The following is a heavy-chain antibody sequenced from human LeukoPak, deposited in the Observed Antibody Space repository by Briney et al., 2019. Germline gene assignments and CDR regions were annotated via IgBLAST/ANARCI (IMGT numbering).Heavy chain of an antibody. J-gene: IGHJ5*02. CDR1: GGYIITSGDY. CDR3: ARERSSSGGHNWFDP. V-gene: IGHV4-39*07. Sequence: PSETLSLTCTVSGGYIITSGDYWGWIRQPPGKGLEWTGSIYYTGVTSTNPFFRSRMSISVDTSKNQFSLKLTSVTAADAAVYYCARERSSSGGHNWFDPWGQGTLVTVSS. D-gene: IGHD4-23*01. CDR2: IYYTGVT.